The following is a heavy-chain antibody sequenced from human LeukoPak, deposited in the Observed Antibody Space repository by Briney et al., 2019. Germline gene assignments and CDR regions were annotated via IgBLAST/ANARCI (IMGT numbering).Heavy chain of an antibody. D-gene: IGHD3-10*01. Sequence: SETLSLTCTVSGGSVSSGSYYWSWIRQPPGKGLEWIGYIYYSGSTNYNPSLKSRVTISLDTSKNQFSLRLSSVTAADTAVYHCARATMVQGVIITGLDAFDIWGQGTMVTVSS. CDR3: ARATMVQGVIITGLDAFDI. J-gene: IGHJ3*02. CDR2: IYYSGST. CDR1: GGSVSSGSYY. V-gene: IGHV4-61*01.